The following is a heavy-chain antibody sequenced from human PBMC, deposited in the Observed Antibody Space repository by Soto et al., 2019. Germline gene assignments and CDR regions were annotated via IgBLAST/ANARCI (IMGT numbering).Heavy chain of an antibody. CDR1: GFTFSSYG. CDR3: ARDSTDADSGSYSGDY. D-gene: IGHD1-26*01. J-gene: IGHJ4*02. Sequence: HPGGSLRLSGAASGFTFSSYGMSWVRQAPWKGLEWLSYISSSSSTMYYADSVKGRFTISRDNDKNSLFLHMNSLRDEDTAVYYCARDSTDADSGSYSGDYWGQGTLVKVS. V-gene: IGHV3-48*02. CDR2: ISSSSSTM.